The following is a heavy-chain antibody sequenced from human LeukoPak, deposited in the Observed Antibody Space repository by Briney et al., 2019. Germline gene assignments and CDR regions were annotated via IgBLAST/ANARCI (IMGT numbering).Heavy chain of an antibody. CDR3: ARVGSYDNWFDP. D-gene: IGHD1-26*01. Sequence: SETLSLTCTVSGGSISSSSYYWGWIRQPPGKGLEWIGSIYYSGSTYYNPSLKSRVTISVDTSKNQFSLKLSSVTAADTAVYYCARVGSYDNWFDPWGQGTLVTVSS. V-gene: IGHV4-39*07. CDR2: IYYSGST. CDR1: GGSISSSSYY. J-gene: IGHJ5*02.